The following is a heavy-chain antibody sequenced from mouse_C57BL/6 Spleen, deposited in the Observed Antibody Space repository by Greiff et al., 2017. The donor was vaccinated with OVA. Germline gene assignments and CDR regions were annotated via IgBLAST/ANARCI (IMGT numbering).Heavy chain of an antibody. V-gene: IGHV1-69*01. Sequence: VKLQQPGAELVMPGASVKLSCKASGYTFTSYWMHWVKQRPGQGLEWIGEIDPSDSYTNYNQKFKGKSTLTVDKSSSTAYMQLSSLTSEDSAVYYCARIGSGEGFAYWGQGTLVTVSA. J-gene: IGHJ3*01. CDR1: GYTFTSYW. CDR2: IDPSDSYT. D-gene: IGHD1-1*01. CDR3: ARIGSGEGFAY.